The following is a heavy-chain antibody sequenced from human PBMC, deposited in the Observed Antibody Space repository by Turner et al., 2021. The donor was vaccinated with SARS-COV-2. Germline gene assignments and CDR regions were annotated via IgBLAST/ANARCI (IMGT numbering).Heavy chain of an antibody. CDR2: IRGGGTNT. J-gene: IGHJ4*02. CDR3: AKVPPYGDYFDY. Sequence: EVQLLESGGGLVQPGGSLRLTCAASGFTFSSYAMSWVRHAPGKGLEWVSAIRGGGTNTYYADSVKGRFTISRDTSKNTLYLQMNSLRAEDTAVYYCAKVPPYGDYFDYWGQGTLVTVSS. V-gene: IGHV3-23*01. D-gene: IGHD4-17*01. CDR1: GFTFSSYA.